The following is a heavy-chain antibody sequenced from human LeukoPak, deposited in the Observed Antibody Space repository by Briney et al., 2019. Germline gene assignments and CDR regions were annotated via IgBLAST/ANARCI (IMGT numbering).Heavy chain of an antibody. Sequence: GGPLRLSCAASGFTFSSYAMHWVRQAPRKGLEWVAVISYDGSNKYYADSVKGRFTISRDNSKNTLYLQMNSLRAEDTAVYYCARDQQQLSIDYWGQGTLVTVSS. D-gene: IGHD6-13*01. V-gene: IGHV3-30*04. J-gene: IGHJ4*02. CDR3: ARDQQQLSIDY. CDR2: ISYDGSNK. CDR1: GFTFSSYA.